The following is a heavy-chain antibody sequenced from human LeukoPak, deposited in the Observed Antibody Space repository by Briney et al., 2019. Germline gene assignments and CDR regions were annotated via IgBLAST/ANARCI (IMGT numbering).Heavy chain of an antibody. D-gene: IGHD3-3*01. CDR1: GFTFDDYA. Sequence: PSGGSLRLSCAASGFTFDDYAMHWVRQAPGKGLEWVSLISWDGGSTYYADSVKGRFTISRDNSKNSLYLQMNSLRAEDTALYYCAKDNAAYYDCWSGYRYYFDYWGQGTLVTVSS. V-gene: IGHV3-43D*04. CDR3: AKDNAAYYDCWSGYRYYFDY. J-gene: IGHJ4*02. CDR2: ISWDGGST.